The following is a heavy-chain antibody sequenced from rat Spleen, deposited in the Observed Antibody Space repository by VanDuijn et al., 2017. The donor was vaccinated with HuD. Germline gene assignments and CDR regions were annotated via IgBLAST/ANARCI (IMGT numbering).Heavy chain of an antibody. CDR3: VRQWDY. J-gene: IGHJ2*01. CDR2: ISYDVRRI. Sequence: EVQLVESGGGLVQPGRSLKLSCAASGFTFSNYGGAWVRQAPTKGLEWVAIISYDVRRIYSRDSVKGRFTISRDNAKSNLYREMDSLRSEDTATYYCVRQWDYWRQGVMVTFSS. CDR1: GFTFSNYG. V-gene: IGHV5-29*01.